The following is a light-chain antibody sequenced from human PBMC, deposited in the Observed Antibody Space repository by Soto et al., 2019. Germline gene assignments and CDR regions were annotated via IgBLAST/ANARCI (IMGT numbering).Light chain of an antibody. CDR1: QGISSY. Sequence: DIQMTQSPSSLSASVGDRVTITCRASQGISSYLAWYQQKQGKXPKXXIYAASTLQSGVPSRFSGSGSGTDFTITISCLQSEDFETYYCQQYYSYPRTFGQGTKGDIK. CDR3: QQYYSYPRT. CDR2: AAS. J-gene: IGKJ1*01. V-gene: IGKV1-9*01.